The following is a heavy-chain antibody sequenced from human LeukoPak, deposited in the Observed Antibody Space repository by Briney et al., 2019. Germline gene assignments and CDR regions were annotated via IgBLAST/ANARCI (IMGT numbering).Heavy chain of an antibody. D-gene: IGHD6-6*01. CDR1: GFTFSSYS. CDR2: ISSSSSYI. V-gene: IGHV3-21*01. Sequence: PGGSLRLSCAASGFTFSSYSMNRVRQAPGKGLEWVSSISSSSSYIYYADSVKGRFTISRDNAKNSLYLQMNSLRAEDTAVYYCARSIAARELNWFDPWGQGTLVTVSS. CDR3: ARSIAARELNWFDP. J-gene: IGHJ5*02.